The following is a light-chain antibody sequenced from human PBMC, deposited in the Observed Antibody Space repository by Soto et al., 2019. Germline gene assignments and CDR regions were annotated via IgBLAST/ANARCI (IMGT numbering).Light chain of an antibody. V-gene: IGKV4-1*01. J-gene: IGKJ2*01. CDR1: QICLYSSNNKNY. CDR2: WAS. Sequence: DIVMTQSPASLAVSLGERATINCKSSQICLYSSNNKNYLAWYQQKPGQPPKLLIYWASTRESGVPDRFSGSGSGTDFTLTLSSLKAEDVAVYYCQQYYSTPYTFGQGTKLEIK. CDR3: QQYYSTPYT.